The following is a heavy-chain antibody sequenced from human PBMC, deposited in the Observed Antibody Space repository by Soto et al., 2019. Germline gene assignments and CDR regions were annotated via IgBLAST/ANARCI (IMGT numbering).Heavy chain of an antibody. D-gene: IGHD3-22*01. CDR2: IYSGGST. V-gene: IGHV3-66*01. Sequence: GGSLRLSCAASGFTVSSNYMSWVRQAPGKGLEWVSVIYSGGSTYYADSVKGRFTISRDNSKNTLYLQMNSLRAEDTAVYYCAREGSYDSSGYYFDYWGQGTLVTVSS. CDR3: AREGSYDSSGYYFDY. CDR1: GFTVSSNY. J-gene: IGHJ4*02.